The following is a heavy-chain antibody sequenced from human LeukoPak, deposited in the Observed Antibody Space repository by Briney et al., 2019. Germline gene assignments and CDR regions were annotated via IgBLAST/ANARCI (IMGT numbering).Heavy chain of an antibody. CDR3: ARDSVEVVVAATRYYYYGMDV. V-gene: IGHV4-59*01. CDR2: IYYSGST. CDR1: GGSISSYY. D-gene: IGHD2-15*01. Sequence: SETLSLTCTVSGGSISSYYWSWIRQPPGKGLEWIGYIYYSGSTNYNPSLKSRVTISVDTSKNQFSLKLSSVTAADTAVYCCARDSVEVVVAATRYYYYGMDVWGQGTTVTVPS. J-gene: IGHJ6*02.